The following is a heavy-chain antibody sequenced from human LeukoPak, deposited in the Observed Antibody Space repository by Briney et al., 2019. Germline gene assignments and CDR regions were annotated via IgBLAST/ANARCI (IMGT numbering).Heavy chain of an antibody. CDR3: ARDVGRSYDLDY. V-gene: IGHV1-18*01. D-gene: IGHD3-16*01. J-gene: IGHJ4*02. CDR2: ISAYNGNT. Sequence: ASVKVSCKASGYTFTSYGISWVRQAPGQGLEWMGWISAYNGNTDYAQSLQDRVTMTIDTSTSTVYMELRSLRSDDTAVYYCARDVGRSYDLDYWGQGTLVTVSS. CDR1: GYTFTSYG.